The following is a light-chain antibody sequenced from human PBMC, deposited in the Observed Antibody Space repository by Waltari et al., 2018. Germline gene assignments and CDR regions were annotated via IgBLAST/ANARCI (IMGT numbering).Light chain of an antibody. Sequence: DIQMTQSPSSPSASVGDTVTITCRASQDISSYLAWYQQKPGRVPKRLISPTSNLQSGVPVRFSGSGSGTDFALTISSLQPEDFATYYYQQHDSHPLTFGGGTRVEIK. V-gene: IGKV1-16*01. J-gene: IGKJ4*01. CDR1: QDISSY. CDR3: QQHDSHPLT. CDR2: PTS.